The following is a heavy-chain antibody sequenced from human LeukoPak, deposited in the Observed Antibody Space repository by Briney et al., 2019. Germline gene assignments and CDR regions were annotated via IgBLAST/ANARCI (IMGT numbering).Heavy chain of an antibody. CDR1: GGSFSGYY. CDR3: ARTNYYDSSGYPFYYFDY. J-gene: IGHJ4*02. CDR2: INHSGST. V-gene: IGHV4-34*01. Sequence: PSETLSLTCAVYGGSFSGYYWSWIRQPPGKGLEWIGEINHSGSTNYNPSLKSRVTISVDTSKNQFSLKLSSVTAADTAVYYCARTNYYDSSGYPFYYFDYWSQGTLVTVSS. D-gene: IGHD3-22*01.